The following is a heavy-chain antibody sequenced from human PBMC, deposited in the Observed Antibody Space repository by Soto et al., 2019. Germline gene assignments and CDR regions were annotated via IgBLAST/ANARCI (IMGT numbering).Heavy chain of an antibody. V-gene: IGHV1-69*01. D-gene: IGHD6-6*01. J-gene: IGHJ6*02. CDR3: ASSYSSSSVYYYYGMDV. Sequence: QVQLVQSGAEVKKPGSSVKVSCKASGGTFSSYAISWVRQAPGQGLEWMGGIIPIFGTANYAQKFQGRVTITADESTSTAYMELSSLRSEDTAVYYCASSYSSSSVYYYYGMDVWGQGTTVTVSS. CDR1: GGTFSSYA. CDR2: IIPIFGTA.